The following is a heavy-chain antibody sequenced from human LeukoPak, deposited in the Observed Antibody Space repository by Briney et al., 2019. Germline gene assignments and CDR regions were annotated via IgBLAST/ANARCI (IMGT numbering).Heavy chain of an antibody. Sequence: ASVKVSCKASGYTFTSYYMHWVRQAPGQGLEGMGIINPSGGSTRYAQKFQGRVTMTRGTSTSTVYMELSSLRSEDTAVYYCARGDSSGYGTWGQGTLVTVSS. CDR3: ARGDSSGYGT. D-gene: IGHD3-22*01. V-gene: IGHV1-46*01. J-gene: IGHJ4*02. CDR1: GYTFTSYY. CDR2: INPSGGST.